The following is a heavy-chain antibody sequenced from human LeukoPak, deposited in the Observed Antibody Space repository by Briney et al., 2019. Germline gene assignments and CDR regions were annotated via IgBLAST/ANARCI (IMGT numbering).Heavy chain of an antibody. V-gene: IGHV4-34*01. Sequence: SETLSLTCAVYGGSFSGYYWSWIRQPPGKGLEWIGEINHSGSTNYNPSLKSRVTISVDTSKNQFSLKLSSVTAADTAVYYCARGEVSSSSPPGRYYFDYWDQGTLVTVSS. D-gene: IGHD6-6*01. CDR3: ARGEVSSSSPPGRYYFDY. CDR1: GGSFSGYY. J-gene: IGHJ4*02. CDR2: INHSGST.